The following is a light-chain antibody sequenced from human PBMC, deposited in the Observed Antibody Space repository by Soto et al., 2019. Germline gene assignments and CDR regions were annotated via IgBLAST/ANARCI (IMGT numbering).Light chain of an antibody. V-gene: IGKV1-39*01. CDR3: QQTSQTPKT. Sequence: DIQMTQSPSSLSASVGDRVTIACRTSQTITTSLNWYRQTPGRAPKLLIYAASSLHSGVPSRFSGTGSGTDFTLTISSLQPEDFATYYCQQTSQTPKTFGQGTKVDIK. CDR2: AAS. J-gene: IGKJ1*01. CDR1: QTITTS.